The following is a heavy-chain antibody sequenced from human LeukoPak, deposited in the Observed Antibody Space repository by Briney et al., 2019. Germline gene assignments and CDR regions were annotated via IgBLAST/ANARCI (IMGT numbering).Heavy chain of an antibody. CDR3: ARAGGYSSGWSI. J-gene: IGHJ4*02. Sequence: SETLSLTCAVYGGSFSGYYWSWIRQPPGKGLEWIGEINHSGSTNYNPSLKSRVTISVDTSKNQFSLKLSSVTAADTAVYYCARAGGYSSGWSIWGQGTLVTVSS. D-gene: IGHD6-19*01. V-gene: IGHV4-34*01. CDR2: INHSGST. CDR1: GGSFSGYY.